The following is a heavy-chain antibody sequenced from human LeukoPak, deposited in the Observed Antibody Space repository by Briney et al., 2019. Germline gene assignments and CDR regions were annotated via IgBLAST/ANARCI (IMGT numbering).Heavy chain of an antibody. Sequence: PGGSLRLSCAASGFTLSDDYMDWVRQSPGKGLEWVGRTRDKANRYTTEYAESVKGRFTISRDDSKNSLYLKIDSLKTEEPPVFYCARNKGYSSSWTPFDYWGQGTLVTVST. CDR3: ARNKGYSSSWTPFDY. CDR1: GFTLSDDY. V-gene: IGHV3-72*01. J-gene: IGHJ4*02. CDR2: TRDKANRYTT. D-gene: IGHD6-13*01.